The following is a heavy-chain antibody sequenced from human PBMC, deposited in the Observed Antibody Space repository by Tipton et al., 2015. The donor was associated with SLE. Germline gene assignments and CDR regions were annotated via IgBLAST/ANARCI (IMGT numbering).Heavy chain of an antibody. CDR1: GYTFTTYG. CDR3: ASGTYFFDY. V-gene: IGHV1-18*04. D-gene: IGHD1-26*01. Sequence: QLVQTGAEVKKPGASVKVSCKASGYTFTTYGISWVRQAPGQGLEWMGWISTYTGKTDYAQKLQGRVTMTTDTSTSTVSMELRSLRSDDTAVYYCASGTYFFDYCGQGTLVTVSS. J-gene: IGHJ4*02. CDR2: ISTYTGKT.